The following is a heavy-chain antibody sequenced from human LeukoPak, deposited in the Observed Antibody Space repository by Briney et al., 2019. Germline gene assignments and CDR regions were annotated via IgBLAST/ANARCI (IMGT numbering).Heavy chain of an antibody. V-gene: IGHV3-21*01. CDR2: ISSSSSYI. Sequence: GGSLRLSCAASGFTFSSYTMSWVRQAPGKGLEWVSSISSSSSYIYYADSMKGRFTISRDNAKNSLYLQVNSLRAEDTAVYYCASGGLRTGFDYWGQGTLVTVSS. D-gene: IGHD3-10*01. J-gene: IGHJ4*02. CDR3: ASGGLRTGFDY. CDR1: GFTFSSYT.